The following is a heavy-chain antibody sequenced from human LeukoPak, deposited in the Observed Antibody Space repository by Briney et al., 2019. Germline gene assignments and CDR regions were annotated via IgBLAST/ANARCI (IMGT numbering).Heavy chain of an antibody. J-gene: IGHJ5*02. D-gene: IGHD1-26*01. Sequence: GGSLRLSCAASGFTVSSNYMSWVRQAPGKGLEWVSVIYSGGSTYYADSVKGRFTISRHNSKNTLYLQMNSLRAEDTAVYYCARDSGSYHNWFDPWGQGTLVTVSS. CDR1: GFTVSSNY. CDR3: ARDSGSYHNWFDP. V-gene: IGHV3-53*04. CDR2: IYSGGST.